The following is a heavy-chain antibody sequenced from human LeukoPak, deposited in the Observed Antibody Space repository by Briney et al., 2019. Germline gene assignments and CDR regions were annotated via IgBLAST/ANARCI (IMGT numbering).Heavy chain of an antibody. CDR1: GDSLNSSKW. Sequence: PSGTLSLTCAVSGDSLNSSKWWNGVRQPPGQGLEGIAEIYHSGNTNYNPSLKSRVTISLDKSKNQFSLKLTSVTAADTALYFCARAGGGTYYFDFWGRGTLVTVSS. D-gene: IGHD1-26*01. V-gene: IGHV4-4*02. CDR2: IYHSGNT. J-gene: IGHJ4*02. CDR3: ARAGGGTYYFDF.